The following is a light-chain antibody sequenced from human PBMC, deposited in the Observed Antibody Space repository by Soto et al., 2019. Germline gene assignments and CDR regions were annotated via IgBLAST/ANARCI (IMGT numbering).Light chain of an antibody. J-gene: IGKJ1*01. V-gene: IGKV1-5*03. CDR2: KAS. CDR1: QTISSW. CDR3: QHYNSYSEA. Sequence: EIVMTQSPATLSGSVGGRVPITCRASQTISSWLAWYQQKPGKAPKLLIYKASTLKSGVPSRFSGSGSGTEFTLTISSLQPDDFATYYCQHYNSYSEAFGQGTKVDIK.